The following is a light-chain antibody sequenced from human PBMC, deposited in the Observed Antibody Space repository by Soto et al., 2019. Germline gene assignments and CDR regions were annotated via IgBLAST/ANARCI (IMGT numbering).Light chain of an antibody. J-gene: IGLJ1*01. V-gene: IGLV4-69*01. CDR1: SGHSSYA. CDR3: QTWGTGIRV. CDR2: INSDGSH. Sequence: QLVLTQSPSASASLGASVKFICTLSSGHSSYAIAWHQQQPEKGPRYLMKINSDGSHSKGDGIPDRFSGSSSGAERYLTISRLQSEDEADYYCQTWGTGIRVFGTGTKLTVL.